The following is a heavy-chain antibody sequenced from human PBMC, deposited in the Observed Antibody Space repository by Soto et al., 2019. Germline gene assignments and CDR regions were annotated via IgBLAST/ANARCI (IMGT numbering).Heavy chain of an antibody. J-gene: IGHJ3*02. D-gene: IGHD2-15*01. Sequence: VQLLESGGGLVQPGGSLRLSCAASGFTFSSNAMSWVRQAPGKGLEWVSAISGSGASTYYADSVKGRFTISRDNYKKTLYLQMNSLRAEDTAVYYCAKPFVGYCSDGSCYSGAFDIWGQGTMVTVS. V-gene: IGHV3-23*01. CDR3: AKPFVGYCSDGSCYSGAFDI. CDR1: GFTFSSNA. CDR2: ISGSGAST.